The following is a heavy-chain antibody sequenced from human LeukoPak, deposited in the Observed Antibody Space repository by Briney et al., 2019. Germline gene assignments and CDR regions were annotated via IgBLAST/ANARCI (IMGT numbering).Heavy chain of an antibody. CDR2: IIPIFGTA. D-gene: IGHD5-18*01. CDR1: GGTFSSYA. Sequence: SVKVSCKASGGTFSSYAISWVRQAPGQRLEWMGGIIPIFGTANYAQKFQGRVTITTDESTSTAYMELSSLRSEDTAVYYCASGEGGYSYGPSLDYWGQGTLVTVSS. CDR3: ASGEGGYSYGPSLDY. V-gene: IGHV1-69*05. J-gene: IGHJ4*02.